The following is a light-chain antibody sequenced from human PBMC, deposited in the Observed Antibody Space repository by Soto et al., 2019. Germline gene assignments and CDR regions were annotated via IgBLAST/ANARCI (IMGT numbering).Light chain of an antibody. CDR1: QSVSSSY. V-gene: IGKV3-20*01. J-gene: IGKJ3*01. Sequence: EIVLTQSPGTLSLSPGERATLSCRASQSVSSSYLAWYQQTPGQAPRLLIYGASSRATGIPDRFSGSGSGTDFTLTISRLEPEEFAVYYCQQYGSSPFTFGPGTKVDIK. CDR2: GAS. CDR3: QQYGSSPFT.